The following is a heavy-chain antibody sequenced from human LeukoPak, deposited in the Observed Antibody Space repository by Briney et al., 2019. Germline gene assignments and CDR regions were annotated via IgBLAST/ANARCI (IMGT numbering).Heavy chain of an antibody. CDR2: FDPEDGET. Sequence: GASVKVSCKVSGYTLTELSMHWVRQAPGKGREWRGGFDPEDGETIYAQKFQGRVTMTGDTSTDTAYMELSSLRSEDTAVYYCATDKITMVRGVSFDYWGQGTLVTVSS. V-gene: IGHV1-24*01. CDR1: GYTLTELS. D-gene: IGHD3-10*01. CDR3: ATDKITMVRGVSFDY. J-gene: IGHJ4*02.